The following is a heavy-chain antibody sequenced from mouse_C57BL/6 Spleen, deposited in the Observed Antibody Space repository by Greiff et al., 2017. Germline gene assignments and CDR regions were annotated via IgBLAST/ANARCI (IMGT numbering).Heavy chain of an antibody. V-gene: IGHV1-50*01. J-gene: IGHJ2*01. CDR1: GYTFTSYW. CDR2: IDPSDSYT. D-gene: IGHD4-1*01. Sequence: QVQLQQPGAELVKPGASVKLSCKASGYTFTSYWMQWVKQRPGQGLEWIGEIDPSDSYTNYNQKFKGKATLTVDTSSSTAYMQLSRLTSEDSAVYYCARAPSNSRNFDYWGQGTTLTVSS. CDR3: ARAPSNSRNFDY.